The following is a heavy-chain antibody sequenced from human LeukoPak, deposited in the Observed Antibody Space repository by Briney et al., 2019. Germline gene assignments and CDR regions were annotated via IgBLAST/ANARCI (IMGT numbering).Heavy chain of an antibody. V-gene: IGHV4-59*01. CDR3: ARGPKVADTRTGLDY. Sequence: SETLSLTCTVSGGSISSYYWSWIRQPPGKGLEWIGYIYYSGSTNYNPSLKSRITISIDTSKNQFSLKPSSVTAADTAVYYCARGPKVADTRTGLDYWGQGTLVTVSS. D-gene: IGHD6-19*01. CDR1: GGSISSYY. CDR2: IYYSGST. J-gene: IGHJ4*02.